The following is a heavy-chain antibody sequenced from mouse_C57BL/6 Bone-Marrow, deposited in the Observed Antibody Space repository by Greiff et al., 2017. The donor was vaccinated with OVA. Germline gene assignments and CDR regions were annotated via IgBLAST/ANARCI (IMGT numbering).Heavy chain of an antibody. J-gene: IGHJ3*01. Sequence: VKLVESGPGLVAPSQSLSITCTVSGFSLTSYGVDWVRQSPGKGLEWLGVIWGVGSTNYNSALKSRLSISKDNSKSQVFLKMNSLQTDDTAMYYCASGQLRLPFAYWGQGTLVTVSA. CDR3: ASGQLRLPFAY. CDR1: GFSLTSYG. CDR2: IWGVGST. D-gene: IGHD3-2*02. V-gene: IGHV2-6*01.